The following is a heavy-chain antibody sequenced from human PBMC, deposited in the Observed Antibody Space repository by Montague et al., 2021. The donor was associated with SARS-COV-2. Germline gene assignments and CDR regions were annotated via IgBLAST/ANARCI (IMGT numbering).Heavy chain of an antibody. D-gene: IGHD2-21*01. CDR3: ARDTEVEIRTYSYYKMDV. CDR1: SGSVNSGNYY. Sequence: TLSLTCTVSSGSVNSGNYYWSWIRQPAGKRLEWTGRISTSGNTNYNPSLKSRLSILVDTSKNQFSLNLRSVTAADTAVYYCARDTEVEIRTYSYYKMDVWGLGTTVTVSS. CDR2: ISTSGNT. V-gene: IGHV4-61*02. J-gene: IGHJ6*02.